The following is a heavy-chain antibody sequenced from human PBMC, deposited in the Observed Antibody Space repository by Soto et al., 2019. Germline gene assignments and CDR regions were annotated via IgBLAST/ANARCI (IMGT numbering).Heavy chain of an antibody. D-gene: IGHD4-17*01. CDR2: IYYSGST. J-gene: IGHJ4*02. V-gene: IGHV4-31*03. CDR1: GGSISSGGYY. CDR3: ARVTTTVTTLDY. Sequence: SETLSLTCTVSGGSISSGGYYWSWIRQHPGKGLEWIGYIYYSGSTYYNPSLKSRVTISVDTSKNQFSLKLSSVTAADTAVYYCARVTTTVTTLDYWGQGTLVTVSS.